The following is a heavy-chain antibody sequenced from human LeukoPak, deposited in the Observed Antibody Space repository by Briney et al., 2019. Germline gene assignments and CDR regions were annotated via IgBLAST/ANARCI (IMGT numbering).Heavy chain of an antibody. V-gene: IGHV1-46*01. J-gene: IGHJ6*03. CDR2: INPSGGST. CDR1: GYTFTSYY. D-gene: IGHD3-16*02. Sequence: ASVKVSCKASGYTFTSYYMHWVRQAPGQGLEWMGIINPSGGSTSYAQKLQGRVTMTTDTSTSTAYMELRSLRSDDTAVYYCARAPVRLGELSRYYYYMDVWGKGTTVTISS. CDR3: ARAPVRLGELSRYYYYMDV.